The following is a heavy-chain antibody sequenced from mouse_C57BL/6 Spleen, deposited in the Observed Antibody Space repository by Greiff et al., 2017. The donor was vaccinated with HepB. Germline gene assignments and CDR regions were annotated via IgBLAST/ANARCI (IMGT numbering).Heavy chain of an antibody. Sequence: VQVVESGAELVKPGASVKLSCKASGYTFTEYTIHWVKQRSGQGLEWIGWFYPGSGSIKYNEKFKDKATLTADKSSSTVYMELSRLTSEDSAVYFCARHEDRGSSYGGYFDVWGTGTTVTVSS. V-gene: IGHV1-62-2*01. J-gene: IGHJ1*03. CDR1: GYTFTEYT. CDR2: FYPGSGSI. D-gene: IGHD1-1*01. CDR3: ARHEDRGSSYGGYFDV.